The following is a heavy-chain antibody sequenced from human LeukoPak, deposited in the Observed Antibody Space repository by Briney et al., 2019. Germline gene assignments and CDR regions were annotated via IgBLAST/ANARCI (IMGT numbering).Heavy chain of an antibody. V-gene: IGHV4-61*02. CDR2: IYTSGST. J-gene: IGHJ4*02. CDR3: ARADGGWYYFDY. D-gene: IGHD6-19*01. Sequence: SETLSLTCTVSGGSISSGSYYWSWIRQPAGKGLEWIGRIYTSGSTNYNPSLKSRVTTSVDTSKNQFSLKLSSATAADTAVYYCARADGGWYYFDYWGQGTLVTVSS. CDR1: GGSISSGSYY.